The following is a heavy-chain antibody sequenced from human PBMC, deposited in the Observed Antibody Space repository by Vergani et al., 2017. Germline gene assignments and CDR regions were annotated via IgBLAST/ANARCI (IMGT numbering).Heavy chain of an antibody. Sequence: QLQLQESGPGLVKPSETLSLTCTVSGGSISSSSYYWGWIRQPPGKGLEWIGEINHSGSTNYNPSLKSRVTISVDTSKNQFSLKLSSVTAADTAVYYCARGAAAPFLEWLVRPTFDYWGQGTLVTVSS. D-gene: IGHD3-3*01. J-gene: IGHJ4*02. V-gene: IGHV4-39*07. CDR2: INHSGST. CDR1: GGSISSSSYY. CDR3: ARGAAAPFLEWLVRPTFDY.